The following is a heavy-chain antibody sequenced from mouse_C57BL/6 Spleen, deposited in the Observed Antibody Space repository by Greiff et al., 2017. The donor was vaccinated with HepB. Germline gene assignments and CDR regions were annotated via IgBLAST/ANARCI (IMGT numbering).Heavy chain of an antibody. J-gene: IGHJ3*01. CDR2: INPNNGGT. D-gene: IGHD1-2*01. CDR3: ARSFTTASSQTWFAY. CDR1: GYTFTDYY. V-gene: IGHV1-26*01. Sequence: EVQLQQSGPELVKPGASVKISCKASGYTFTDYYMNWVKQSHGKSLEWIGDINPNNGGTSYNQKFKGKATLTVDKSSSTASMELRSLTSEDSAVYYFARSFTTASSQTWFAYWGQGTLVTVSA.